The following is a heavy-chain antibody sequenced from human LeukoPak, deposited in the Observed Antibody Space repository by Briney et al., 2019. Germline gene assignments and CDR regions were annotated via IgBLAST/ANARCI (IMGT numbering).Heavy chain of an antibody. CDR2: ISSSGSTI. V-gene: IGHV3-48*03. D-gene: IGHD3-22*01. CDR3: ARDWAPYDSSGYYDY. J-gene: IGHJ4*02. CDR1: GFTFSSYE. Sequence: GGSLRLSCAASGFTFSSYEMNWVRQAPGKGLEWVSYISSSGSTIYYADSVKGRFTISRDNAKNLLYLQMNSLRAEDTAVYYCARDWAPYDSSGYYDYWGQGTLVTVSS.